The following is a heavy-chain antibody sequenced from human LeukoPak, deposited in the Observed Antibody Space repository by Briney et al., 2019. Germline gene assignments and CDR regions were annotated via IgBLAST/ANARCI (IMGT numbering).Heavy chain of an antibody. CDR1: GFTFSSYA. CDR3: AKDRWGSGGSGGGDY. V-gene: IGHV3-23*01. J-gene: IGHJ4*02. D-gene: IGHD2-15*01. Sequence: GGSLRLSCAAAGFTFSSYAMTWVRQAPGKGLEWVSTISNGGGSTYYADSVKGRFTISRDNSKNTVYLQMSSLRAEDTAVYYCAKDRWGSGGSGGGDYWGQGTLVTVSS. CDR2: ISNGGGST.